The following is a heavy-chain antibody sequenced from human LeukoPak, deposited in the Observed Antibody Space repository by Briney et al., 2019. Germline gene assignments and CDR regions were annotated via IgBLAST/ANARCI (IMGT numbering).Heavy chain of an antibody. D-gene: IGHD4-11*01. CDR1: GFSLSTSGVG. J-gene: IGHJ4*02. V-gene: IGHV2-5*02. CDR3: VHRRIYSPFDY. Sequence: ESGPTLVNPTQTLTLTCTFSGFSLSTSGVGVGWVRQPPGKALEWLALIYWDDDKRYNSSLKSRLTITKDTSKNQVVLTMTNVDPVDTATYYCVHRRIYSPFDYWAREHWSPSPQ. CDR2: IYWDDDK.